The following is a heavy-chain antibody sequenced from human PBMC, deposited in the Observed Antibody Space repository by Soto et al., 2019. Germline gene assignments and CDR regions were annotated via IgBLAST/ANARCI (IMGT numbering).Heavy chain of an antibody. V-gene: IGHV4-61*01. CDR1: GDSVIGGSYY. CDR3: ARMLVPADPKTTWFDP. CDR2: IYYSGST. Sequence: KPSETLSLTCTVSGDSVIGGSYYWSWIRQPPGKGLEWIGNIYYSGSTNYNPALKSRVTMSIDTPKNQFSLRLNSMTAADTAVYYCARMLVPADPKTTWFDPWGQGTLVTVSS. J-gene: IGHJ5*02. D-gene: IGHD2-2*01.